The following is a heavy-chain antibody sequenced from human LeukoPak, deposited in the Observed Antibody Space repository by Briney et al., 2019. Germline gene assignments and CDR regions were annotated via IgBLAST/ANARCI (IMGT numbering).Heavy chain of an antibody. V-gene: IGHV3-30*02. CDR1: GFTLNTYS. D-gene: IGHD3-10*01. CDR2: IRYDGSNK. Sequence: GGSLRLSCVLSGFTLNTYSIHWVRQAPGKGLEWVAFIRYDGSNKYYADSVKGRFTISRDNSKNTLYLQMNSLRAEDTAVYYCAKVLYGSGSYLAFDYWGQGTLVTVSS. J-gene: IGHJ4*02. CDR3: AKVLYGSGSYLAFDY.